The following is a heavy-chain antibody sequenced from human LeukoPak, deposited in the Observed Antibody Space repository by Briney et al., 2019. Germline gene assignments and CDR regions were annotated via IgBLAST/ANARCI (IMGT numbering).Heavy chain of an antibody. D-gene: IGHD3-10*01. J-gene: IGHJ6*02. CDR2: IYYSGST. V-gene: IGHV4-31*03. CDR3: ARGLLWFGELLVYYGMDV. CDR1: GGSISSGGYY. Sequence: SETLSLTCTVSGGSISSGGYYWSWIRQHPGKGLEWIGYIYYSGSTYYNPSLKSRVTISVDTSKNQFSLKLSSVTAADTAVYYCARGLLWFGELLVYYGMDVWGQGTTVTVSS.